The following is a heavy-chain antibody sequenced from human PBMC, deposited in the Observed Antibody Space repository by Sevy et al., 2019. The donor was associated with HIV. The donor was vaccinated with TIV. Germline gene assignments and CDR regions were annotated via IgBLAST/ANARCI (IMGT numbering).Heavy chain of an antibody. CDR2: IYYSGST. CDR1: GGSISSYY. J-gene: IGHJ4*02. D-gene: IGHD6-13*01. CDR3: ARDRGGSWKIFDY. Sequence: SETLSLTYTVSGGSISSYYWSWIRQPPGKGLEWIGYIYYSGSTNYNPSLKSPVTISVDTSKNQFSLKLSSVTAADTAVYYCARDRGGSWKIFDYWGQGTLVTVSS. V-gene: IGHV4-59*01.